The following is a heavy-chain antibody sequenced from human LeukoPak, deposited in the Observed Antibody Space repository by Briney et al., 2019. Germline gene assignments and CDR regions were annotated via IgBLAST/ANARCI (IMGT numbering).Heavy chain of an antibody. V-gene: IGHV4-34*01. J-gene: IGHJ4*02. Sequence: SETLSLTRTDSGGSISSYYWSWIRQPPGKGLEWIGEINHSGSTNYNPSLKSRVTISVDTSKNQFSLKLSSVTAADTAVYYCARADGDYEPSDYWGQGTLVTVSS. CDR2: INHSGST. CDR3: ARADGDYEPSDY. CDR1: GGSISSYY. D-gene: IGHD4-17*01.